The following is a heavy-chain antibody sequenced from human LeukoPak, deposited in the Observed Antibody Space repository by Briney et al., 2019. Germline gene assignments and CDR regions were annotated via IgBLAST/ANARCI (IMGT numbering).Heavy chain of an antibody. J-gene: IGHJ3*02. CDR1: GFTFSSYA. D-gene: IGHD2-15*01. V-gene: IGHV3-23*01. CDR3: AEEYCSGGSCYSDAFDI. Sequence: PGGSLRLSCAASGFTFSSYAMSWVRQAPGKGLEWVSAISGSGGSTYYADSVKGRFTISRDNSKNSLYLQMNSLRAEDTAVYYCAEEYCSGGSCYSDAFDIWGQGTMVTVSS. CDR2: ISGSGGST.